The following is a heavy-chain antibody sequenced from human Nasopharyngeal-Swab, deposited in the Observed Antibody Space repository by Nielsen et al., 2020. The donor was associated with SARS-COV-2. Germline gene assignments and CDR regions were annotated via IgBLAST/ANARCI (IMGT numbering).Heavy chain of an antibody. Sequence: GGSLRLSCAASGFTFHDYAIHWVRQAPGKGLEWVSGISWNSGSVGYADSVKGRFTISRDNAKNSLYLQMKSLRPDDTALYYCAKDRGAGWNDFGNWFDPWGQGTLVTVSS. CDR1: GFTFHDYA. D-gene: IGHD1-1*01. CDR2: ISWNSGSV. V-gene: IGHV3-9*01. J-gene: IGHJ5*02. CDR3: AKDRGAGWNDFGNWFDP.